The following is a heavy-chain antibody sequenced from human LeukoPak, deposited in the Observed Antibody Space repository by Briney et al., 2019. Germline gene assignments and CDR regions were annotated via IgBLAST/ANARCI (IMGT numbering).Heavy chain of an antibody. J-gene: IGHJ4*02. CDR2: ISAYNDNT. CDR1: GYTFTSYG. CDR3: ARGLRWLQSHGDY. Sequence: GASVNVSCKASGYTFTSYGITWVRQAPGQGLECMGCISAYNDNTNYAQKFQGRVTLTTDTSTSTAYMELRSLRSDDTAVYYCARGLRWLQSHGDYWGQGTLVTVSS. D-gene: IGHD5-24*01. V-gene: IGHV1-18*01.